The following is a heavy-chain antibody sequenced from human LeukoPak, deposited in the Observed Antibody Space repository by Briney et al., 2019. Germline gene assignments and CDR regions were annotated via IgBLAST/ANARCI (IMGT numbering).Heavy chain of an antibody. D-gene: IGHD5-12*01. V-gene: IGHV4-59*01. Sequence: SQTLSLTCTVSGGSISSYCWNWIRQPPRKGMEWMGYISYRVTTNHHPPLKSRVTISVDTSKEQFSLKLTSATAADTAVYYRARGDDYQSTLFDYWGQGSLLTVSS. CDR3: ARGDDYQSTLFDY. J-gene: IGHJ4*02. CDR1: GGSISSYC. CDR2: ISYRVTT.